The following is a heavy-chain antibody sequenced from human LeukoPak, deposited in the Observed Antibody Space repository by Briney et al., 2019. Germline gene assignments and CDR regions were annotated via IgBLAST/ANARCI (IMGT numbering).Heavy chain of an antibody. CDR1: GGSISSSNW. V-gene: IGHV4-4*02. Sequence: SETLSLTCAVSGGSISSSNWWSWVRQPPGKGLEWIGEIYHSGSTNYNPSLKSRVTISVDKSKNQFSLKLSSVTAADTAVYYCARELGYCSGGSCYSQGPYYFDYWGQGTLVTVSS. CDR3: ARELGYCSGGSCYSQGPYYFDY. CDR2: IYHSGST. J-gene: IGHJ4*02. D-gene: IGHD2-15*01.